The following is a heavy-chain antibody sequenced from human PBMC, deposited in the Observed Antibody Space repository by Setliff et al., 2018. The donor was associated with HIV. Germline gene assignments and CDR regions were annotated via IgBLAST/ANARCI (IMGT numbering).Heavy chain of an antibody. CDR2: IKPDGSEK. J-gene: IGHJ3*02. Sequence: GKSLRLSCAASGFTFSNYWMSWVRQTPGKGLEWVANIKPDGSEKYYVDSVKGRFTISRDNAENSLYLQMNSLRAEDTAVYYCARDYVWGRRAFDIWGPGTMVTVSS. CDR3: ARDYVWGRRAFDI. D-gene: IGHD3-16*01. CDR1: GFTFSNYW. V-gene: IGHV3-7*01.